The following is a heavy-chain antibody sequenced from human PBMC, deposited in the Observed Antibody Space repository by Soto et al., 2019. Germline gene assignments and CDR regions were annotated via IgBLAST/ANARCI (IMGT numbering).Heavy chain of an antibody. Sequence: GGSLRLSCAASGFTFTTYAMSWVRQAPGKGLEWVSGISASGNSTYYADSVKGRFTISRDSSKNTLYLQLNSLRAEDTAVYYCASYRSNWGGFDYWGQGTLVTVSS. V-gene: IGHV3-23*01. J-gene: IGHJ4*02. CDR1: GFTFTTYA. CDR3: ASYRSNWGGFDY. D-gene: IGHD6-13*01. CDR2: ISASGNST.